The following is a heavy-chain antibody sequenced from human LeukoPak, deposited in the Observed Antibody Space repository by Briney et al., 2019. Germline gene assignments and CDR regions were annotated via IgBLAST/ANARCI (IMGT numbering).Heavy chain of an antibody. Sequence: GGSLRLSCAASGFTFNSYSMSWVRQAPGKGLEWVSYISSSSSVISYGDSVRGRFTISRDNAKKSVYLQMNSLRAEDTAVYYCASPQYTYGDPSRYWGQGTLVTVSS. J-gene: IGHJ4*02. CDR3: ASPQYTYGDPSRY. CDR2: ISSSSSVI. V-gene: IGHV3-48*01. CDR1: GFTFNSYS. D-gene: IGHD3-16*01.